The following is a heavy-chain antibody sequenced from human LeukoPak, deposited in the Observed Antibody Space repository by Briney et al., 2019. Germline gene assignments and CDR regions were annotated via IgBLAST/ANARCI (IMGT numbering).Heavy chain of an antibody. Sequence: GGSLRLSCGASGFTFSSYAMSWVRQAPGKGLEWVSAISGSGGSTYYAASVKGRFTISRDNSKNPLYLQMNSLRAEDTAVYDCAKQTAAAGTNFQHWGQGTLVTVSS. CDR1: GFTFSSYA. CDR2: ISGSGGST. D-gene: IGHD6-13*01. J-gene: IGHJ1*01. V-gene: IGHV3-23*01. CDR3: AKQTAAAGTNFQH.